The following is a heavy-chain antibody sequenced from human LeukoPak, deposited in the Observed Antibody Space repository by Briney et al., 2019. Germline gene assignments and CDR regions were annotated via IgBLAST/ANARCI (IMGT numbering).Heavy chain of an antibody. Sequence: RGESLKISCEASEDTFNNYWIAWVRQVPGKGLEWVGIIFPGDSDTRYCPSLQGHVTISADKSVSTAYLQWGSLKASDSAMYYCVRDRNGRYAFDIWGLGTRVTVSS. J-gene: IGHJ3*02. CDR2: IFPGDSDT. V-gene: IGHV5-51*01. CDR3: VRDRNGRYAFDI. D-gene: IGHD1-14*01. CDR1: EDTFNNYW.